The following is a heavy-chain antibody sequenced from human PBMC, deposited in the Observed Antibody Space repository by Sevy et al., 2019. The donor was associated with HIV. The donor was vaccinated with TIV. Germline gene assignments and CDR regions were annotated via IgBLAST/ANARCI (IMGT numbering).Heavy chain of an antibody. V-gene: IGHV3-23*01. CDR1: GFTFGSYA. J-gene: IGHJ6*02. Sequence: GGSLRLSCAASGFTFGSYAINWVRQAPGKGLEWVSAISGSGGSTYYADSVKGRFTISRDDSKNTLYLQMNNLRVENTAVNYCAKGLSVTSYYYGMDVWGQGTTVTVSS. D-gene: IGHD4-17*01. CDR3: AKGLSVTSYYYGMDV. CDR2: ISGSGGST.